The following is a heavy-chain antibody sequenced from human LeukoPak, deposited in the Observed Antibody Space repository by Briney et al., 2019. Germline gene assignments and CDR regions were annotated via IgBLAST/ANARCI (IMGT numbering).Heavy chain of an antibody. J-gene: IGHJ5*02. CDR3: ARDPSVQIIAAAGFTNWFDP. CDR1: GFTFSSYG. Sequence: PGGSLRLSCAASGFTFSSYGMHWVRQAPGKGLEWVSVISYDGSNKYYADSVKGRFTISRDNSKNTLYLQMSSLRAEDTAVYYCARDPSVQIIAAAGFTNWFDPWGQGTLVTVSS. CDR2: ISYDGSNK. V-gene: IGHV3-30*03. D-gene: IGHD6-13*01.